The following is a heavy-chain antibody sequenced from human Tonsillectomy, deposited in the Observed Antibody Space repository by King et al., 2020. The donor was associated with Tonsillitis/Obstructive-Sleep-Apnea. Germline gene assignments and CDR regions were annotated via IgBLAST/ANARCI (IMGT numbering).Heavy chain of an antibody. CDR3: ARDPEWGVAGIDY. D-gene: IGHD1-14*01. V-gene: IGHV4-31*03. CDR2: IYYSGRT. CDR1: GGSISSGGFY. J-gene: IGHJ4*02. Sequence: MQLQESGPGLVKPSQTLSLTCTVSGGSISSGGFYWTWIRQHPGKGLEWIGYIYYSGRTYYNPSLKSRVTISVDTSKNQFSLKLSSVTAADTAVYYCARDPEWGVAGIDYWGQGTLVTVSS.